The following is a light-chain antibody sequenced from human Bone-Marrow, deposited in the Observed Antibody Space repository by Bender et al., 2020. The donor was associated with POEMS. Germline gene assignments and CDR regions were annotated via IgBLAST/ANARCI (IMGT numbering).Light chain of an antibody. V-gene: IGLV2-14*03. Sequence: QSALTQPASVSGSPGQSITLSCTGTSSDVGDYDYVSWYQQHPGKAPELIIFDVSNRPSGVSDRFSGSKSDNTAYLTISGLQAEDEADYYCSSYSSSTTLGVFGTGTKVTVL. J-gene: IGLJ1*01. CDR2: DVS. CDR3: SSYSSSTTLGV. CDR1: SSDVGDYDY.